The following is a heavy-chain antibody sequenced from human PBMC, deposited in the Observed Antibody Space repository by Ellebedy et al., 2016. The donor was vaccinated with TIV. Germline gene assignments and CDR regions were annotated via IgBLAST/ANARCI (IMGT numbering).Heavy chain of an antibody. V-gene: IGHV4-59*12. D-gene: IGHD6-13*01. CDR1: GGSIGAYY. CDR2: IFFRGTT. J-gene: IGHJ5*02. Sequence: MPSETLSLTCTVSGGSIGAYYWSWIRQPPGKGLEWIGSIFFRGTTYYNPSLKSRVTITVDTSKNHFSLKLTSVTAADTAVYFCAREMAASGNWFDPWGQGSLVTVSS. CDR3: AREMAASGNWFDP.